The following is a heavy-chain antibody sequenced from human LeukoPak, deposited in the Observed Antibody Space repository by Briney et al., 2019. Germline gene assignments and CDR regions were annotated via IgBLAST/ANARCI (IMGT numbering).Heavy chain of an antibody. Sequence: EASVEVSCKASGYTFTNYAVNWLRQAPGQRLEWMGWINAGNGDTKFSQNYQARVTITRDASASTAYMELSSLTSEDTAVYFCARGLWSAHRREYYFDSWGQGTLVTVSS. CDR3: ARGLWSAHRREYYFDS. J-gene: IGHJ4*02. V-gene: IGHV1-3*01. CDR2: INAGNGDT. CDR1: GYTFTNYA. D-gene: IGHD3-3*01.